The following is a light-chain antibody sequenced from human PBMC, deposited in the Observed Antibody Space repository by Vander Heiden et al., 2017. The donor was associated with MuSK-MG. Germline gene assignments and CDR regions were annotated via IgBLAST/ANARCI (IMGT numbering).Light chain of an antibody. J-gene: IGKJ4*01. V-gene: IGKV2-28*01. Sequence: VMTQPPPSLLVPPAEPASSSCRSSQSLLHSNGYNYVDWYLQKRGQSQQLMIYLGSNRASGVPDRFSGSGPGTDFTLKISRVEAEDVGVYYCMQALQTPTFGGGTKVEIK. CDR1: QSLLHSNGYNY. CDR2: LGS. CDR3: MQALQTPT.